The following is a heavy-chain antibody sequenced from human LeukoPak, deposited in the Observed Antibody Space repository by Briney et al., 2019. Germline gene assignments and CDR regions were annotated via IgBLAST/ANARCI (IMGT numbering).Heavy chain of an antibody. Sequence: SVKVSXKASGGTFSSYAISWARQAPGQGLEWMGRIIPIFGTANYAQKFQGRVTITTDESTSTAYMELSSLRSEDTAVYYCARDLYSSWYLSNWFDPWGQGTLVTVSS. CDR3: ARDLYSSWYLSNWFDP. CDR2: IIPIFGTA. J-gene: IGHJ5*02. D-gene: IGHD6-13*01. CDR1: GGTFSSYA. V-gene: IGHV1-69*05.